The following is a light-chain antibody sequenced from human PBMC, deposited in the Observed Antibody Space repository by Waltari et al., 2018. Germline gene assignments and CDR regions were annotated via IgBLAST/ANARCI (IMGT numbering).Light chain of an antibody. CDR1: SSNVAAGYS. J-gene: IGLJ3*02. CDR2: GNK. Sequence: QSVLTQPPPVSRAPGQRVTISCTGSSSNVAAGYSVNWYQYLPGTIPKLVIYGNKNRPTGVPDRFSGSKSGTSASLAITGLQAEDEAYYYCQSYDISLRGVFGGGTKLTVL. CDR3: QSYDISLRGV. V-gene: IGLV1-40*01.